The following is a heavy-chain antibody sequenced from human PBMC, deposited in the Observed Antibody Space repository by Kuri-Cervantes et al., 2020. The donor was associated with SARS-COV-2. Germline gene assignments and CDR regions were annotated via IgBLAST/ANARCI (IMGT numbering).Heavy chain of an antibody. CDR1: GGSISSSNW. CDR2: IYHSGST. CDR3: AGRWAYYDILERDAFDI. V-gene: IGHV4-4*02. D-gene: IGHD3-9*01. Sequence: SETLSLTCAVSGGSISSSNWWSWVRQPPGKGLEWIGEIYHSGSTNYNPSLKSRVTISVDTSKNQSSLKLSSVTAADTAVYYCAGRWAYYDILERDAFDIWGQGTLVTVSS. J-gene: IGHJ3*02.